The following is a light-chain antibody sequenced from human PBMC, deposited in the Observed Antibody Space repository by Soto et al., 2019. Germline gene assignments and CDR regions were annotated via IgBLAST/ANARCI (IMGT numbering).Light chain of an antibody. V-gene: IGLV4-60*02. CDR3: ETWESNTQNWV. Sequence: QLVLTQSSSASASLGSSVKLTCTLSSGHSSYIIAWHQQQPGKAPRYLMKLEGSGSYNKGSGVPDRFSGSSSGADRYLTISNLQFEDEADYYCETWESNTQNWVFGGGTKLTVL. CDR2: LEGSGSY. CDR1: SGHSSYI. J-gene: IGLJ3*02.